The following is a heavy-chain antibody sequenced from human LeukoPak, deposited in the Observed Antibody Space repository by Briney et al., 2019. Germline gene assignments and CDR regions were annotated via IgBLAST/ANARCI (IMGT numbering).Heavy chain of an antibody. V-gene: IGHV1-2*02. CDR2: INPNSGGT. CDR1: GYTFTGYY. J-gene: IGHJ4*02. CDR3: ARDNGSGSYVFDY. D-gene: IGHD1-26*01. Sequence: GASVKVSCKASGYTFTGYYMHWVRQAPGQGLEWMGWINPNSGGTNYAQKFQGRVTMTRDTSISTAYMELSRLRSDDTAVYYCARDNGSGSYVFDYWGQGTLVTVSS.